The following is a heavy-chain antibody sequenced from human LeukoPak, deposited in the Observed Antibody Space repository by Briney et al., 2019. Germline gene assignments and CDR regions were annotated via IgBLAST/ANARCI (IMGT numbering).Heavy chain of an antibody. J-gene: IGHJ4*02. CDR1: GFTFSTYT. V-gene: IGHV3-23*01. Sequence: GGSLRLSCTASGFTFSTYTMNWVRQAPGKGLEWVSAISGSGFTTYYADSVKGRFTISRDNSKNTLYLQMNSLRAEDTAVYYCARDPHYDWAEGYWGQGTLVTVSS. CDR2: ISGSGFTT. D-gene: IGHD3-22*01. CDR3: ARDPHYDWAEGY.